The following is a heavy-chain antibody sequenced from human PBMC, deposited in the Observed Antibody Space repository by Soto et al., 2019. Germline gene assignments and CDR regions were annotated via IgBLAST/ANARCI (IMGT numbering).Heavy chain of an antibody. Sequence: EVQVLESGGGLVQPGGSLRLSCATSGFSFSNYPMTWVRQAPGKGLEWVSTISARGDKTYYAGSVKGRFTVSRDNSKNTLYQQLNPLGAEHPAIYYCPNYAFNGNHKPGAFEHWGQGNPVTVSS. CDR1: GFSFSNYP. D-gene: IGHD3-3*01. CDR2: ISARGDKT. V-gene: IGHV3-23*01. CDR3: PNYAFNGNHKPGAFEH. J-gene: IGHJ4*01.